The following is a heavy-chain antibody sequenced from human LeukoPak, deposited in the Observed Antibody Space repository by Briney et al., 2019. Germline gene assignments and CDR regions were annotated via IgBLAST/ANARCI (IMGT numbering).Heavy chain of an antibody. CDR3: ARVSPDGYLSDY. Sequence: GSSVKVSCKASGGTFSSYAISWVRQAPGQGLEWMGIINPSGGSTSYAQKFQGRVTMTRDTSTSTVYMELSSLRSEDTAVYYCARVSPDGYLSDYWGQGTLVTVSS. CDR2: INPSGGST. D-gene: IGHD5-24*01. CDR1: GGTFSSYA. J-gene: IGHJ4*02. V-gene: IGHV1-46*01.